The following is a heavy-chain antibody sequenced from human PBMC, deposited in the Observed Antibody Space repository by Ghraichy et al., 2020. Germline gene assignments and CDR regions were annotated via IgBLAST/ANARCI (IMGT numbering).Heavy chain of an antibody. CDR3: ARGLSASSGLGWFDP. D-gene: IGHD2/OR15-2a*01. J-gene: IGHJ5*02. V-gene: IGHV4-34*01. CDR1: GGSFSGYY. Sequence: SETLSLTCAVYGGSFSGYYWSWIRQPPGKGLEWIGEINHSGSTNYNPSLKSRVTISVDTSKNQFSLKLSSVTAADTAVYYCARGLSASSGLGWFDPWGQGTLVTVSS. CDR2: INHSGST.